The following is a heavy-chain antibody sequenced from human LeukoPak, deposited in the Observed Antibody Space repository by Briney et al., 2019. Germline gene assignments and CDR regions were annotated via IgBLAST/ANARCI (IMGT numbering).Heavy chain of an antibody. CDR2: IYYSGST. CDR1: GFTFSNYA. J-gene: IGHJ6*02. V-gene: IGHV4-59*01. D-gene: IGHD3-22*01. Sequence: PGGSLRLSCAASGFTFSNYAMSWIRQPPGKGLEWIGYIYYSGSTNYNPSLKSRVTISVDTSKNQFSLKLSSVTAADTAVYYCARDRRYYDSSGYPTYYYGMDVWGQGTTVTVSS. CDR3: ARDRRYYDSSGYPTYYYGMDV.